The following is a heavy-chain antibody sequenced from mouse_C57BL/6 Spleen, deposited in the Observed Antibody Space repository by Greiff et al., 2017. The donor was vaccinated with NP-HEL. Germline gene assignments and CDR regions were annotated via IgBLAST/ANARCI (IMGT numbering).Heavy chain of an antibody. D-gene: IGHD1-1*01. Sequence: EVQRVESGGGLVKPGGSLKLSCAASGFTFSSYAMSWVRQTPEKRLEWVATISDGGSYTYYPDNVKGRFTISRDNAKNNLYLQMSHLKSEDTAMYYYARNYSSSYLYGMDYWGQGTSVTVSS. V-gene: IGHV5-4*01. CDR2: ISDGGSYT. J-gene: IGHJ4*01. CDR1: GFTFSSYA. CDR3: ARNYSSSYLYGMDY.